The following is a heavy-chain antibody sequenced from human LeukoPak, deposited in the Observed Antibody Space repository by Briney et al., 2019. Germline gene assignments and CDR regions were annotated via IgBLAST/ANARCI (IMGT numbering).Heavy chain of an antibody. J-gene: IGHJ4*02. D-gene: IGHD3-9*01. CDR1: GGTFSSYA. Sequence: SVKVSCKASGGTFSSYAISWVRQAPGQGLEWMGRIIPILGIANYAQKFQGGVTITADKSTSTAYMELSSLRSEDTAVYYCTSGSDDILTGYYRFDYWGQGTLVTVSS. CDR2: IIPILGIA. V-gene: IGHV1-69*04. CDR3: TSGSDDILTGYYRFDY.